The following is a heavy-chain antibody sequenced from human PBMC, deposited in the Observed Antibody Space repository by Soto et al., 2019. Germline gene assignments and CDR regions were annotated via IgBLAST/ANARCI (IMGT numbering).Heavy chain of an antibody. CDR3: ARDRRDGYKRYFEV. CDR1: GVSITSYF. CDR2: ISFSGAT. Sequence: SETLSLTCTVSGVSITSYFWSWIRQTPGKGLDWIGSISFSGATYSNPSLKGRAALSVDTSENHLSLTLNSVTSADTAVYFCARDRRDGYKRYFEVWGQGNQVTVSS. J-gene: IGHJ4*02. V-gene: IGHV4-59*01. D-gene: IGHD3-9*01.